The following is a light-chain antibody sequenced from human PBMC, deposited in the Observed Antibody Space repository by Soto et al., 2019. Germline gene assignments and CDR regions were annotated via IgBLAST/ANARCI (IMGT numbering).Light chain of an antibody. J-gene: IGKJ2*01. CDR3: QQYYITPYT. CDR1: QSVLYSSNNKNY. Sequence: DVVMTQSPDSLAVSLGERATINCKSSQSVLYSSNNKNYLAWFQQKPGQPPNLLIYWASTRESVVPDRFNGSGSGTDFTLTISSLQAEDVAVYYCQQYYITPYTFGQGTKLEIK. CDR2: WAS. V-gene: IGKV4-1*01.